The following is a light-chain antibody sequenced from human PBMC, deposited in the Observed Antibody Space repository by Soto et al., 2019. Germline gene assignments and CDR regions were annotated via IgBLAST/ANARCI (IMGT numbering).Light chain of an antibody. V-gene: IGKV1-17*01. J-gene: IGKJ2*01. CDR1: QGIGNA. CDR2: GAS. Sequence: IQMTQSPSSLSASVGDRVTISCRASQGIGNALGWYQQKPGKAPNLLIFGASTLQSGVPSRFSGSGSGTEFTLTISSLQPEDFATYYCQQLNSHPRTFGQGTKLEIK. CDR3: QQLNSHPRT.